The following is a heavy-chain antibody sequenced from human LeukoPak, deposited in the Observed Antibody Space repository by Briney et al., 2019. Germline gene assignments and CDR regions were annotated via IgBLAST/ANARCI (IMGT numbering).Heavy chain of an antibody. CDR1: GFPFSAFT. V-gene: IGHV3-64D*09. Sequence: PGGSLRLSCSASGFPFSAFTMHWVRLAAGKTPENVAAITTNGGTTYYADSVKGRISISRDNSKNILYLQMSSLRPEDTAVYYCVKPSYTGGWYDYWGQGTLVTVSS. CDR3: VKPSYTGGWYDY. J-gene: IGHJ4*02. D-gene: IGHD6-13*01. CDR2: ITTNGGTT.